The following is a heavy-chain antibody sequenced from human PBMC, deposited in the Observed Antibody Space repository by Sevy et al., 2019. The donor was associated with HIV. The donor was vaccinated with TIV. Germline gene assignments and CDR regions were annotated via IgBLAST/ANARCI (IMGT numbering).Heavy chain of an antibody. J-gene: IGHJ3*01. Sequence: GGSLRLSCVASGFTLSNAWVSWVRQAPGKGLEWVGRIKSKADGGATGYAAPVKGRFTVSRDDSKNTLYFQMNSLRAEDTAVYYCATDIKGVGAFHVWGQRTMVTVSS. D-gene: IGHD1-26*01. CDR3: ATDIKGVGAFHV. CDR2: IKSKADGGAT. V-gene: IGHV3-15*01. CDR1: GFTLSNAW.